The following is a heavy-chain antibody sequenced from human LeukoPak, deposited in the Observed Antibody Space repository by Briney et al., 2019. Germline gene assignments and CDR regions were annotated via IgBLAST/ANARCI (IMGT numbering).Heavy chain of an antibody. CDR2: ISASGSNT. D-gene: IGHD3-10*01. J-gene: IGHJ4*02. V-gene: IGHV3-23*01. Sequence: GGSLRLSCAASQFTFSNYAMNWVRQAPGRGLEWVSAISASGSNTYYADSVKGRFTISRDNSKNTLYLQMNSLRAEDTAVYYCAKIYVSGIDFWGQGTLVTVFS. CDR3: AKIYVSGIDF. CDR1: QFTFSNYA.